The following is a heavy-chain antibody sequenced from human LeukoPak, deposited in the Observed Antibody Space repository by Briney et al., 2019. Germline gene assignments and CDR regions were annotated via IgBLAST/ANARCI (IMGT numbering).Heavy chain of an antibody. CDR2: IYFTGTT. J-gene: IGHJ4*02. V-gene: IGHV4-39*01. CDR3: ARNYYDSRAYSVPFDY. Sequence: SETLSLTCTVSGDSISSSSNYWGSFRQPPGTGLEWIGTIYFTGTTYYNPSLKSRVTVSVDTSKNQFSLKMSSVTAADTAVYYCARNYYDSRAYSVPFDYWGQGALVAVSS. D-gene: IGHD3-22*01. CDR1: GDSISSSSNY.